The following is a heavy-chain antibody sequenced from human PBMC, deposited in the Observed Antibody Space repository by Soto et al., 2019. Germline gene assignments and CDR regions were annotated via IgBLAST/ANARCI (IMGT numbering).Heavy chain of an antibody. CDR1: GGSFRGYY. CDR2: INHSGST. CDR3: ARVKLSQSTFYYYYGLNV. V-gene: IGHV4-34*01. Sequence: SETLSLTCAVYGGSFRGYYWSWIRQPPGKGLEWIGEINHSGSTNYNPSLKSRVTILVDTSKNQFSLKLSSVTAADTAVYYCARVKLSQSTFYYYYGLNVWGQGTTVTVSS. J-gene: IGHJ6*02.